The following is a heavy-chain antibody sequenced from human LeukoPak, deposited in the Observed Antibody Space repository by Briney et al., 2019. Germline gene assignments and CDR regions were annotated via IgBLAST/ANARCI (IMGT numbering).Heavy chain of an antibody. Sequence: SETLSLTCTVSGGSTSSSSYYWGWIRQPPGKGLEWIGSIYYSGSTYYNPSLKSRVAISVDTSKNQFSLKLSSVTAADTAVYYCARHPSSHSSSWYIEDYWGQGTLVTVSS. V-gene: IGHV4-39*01. J-gene: IGHJ4*02. CDR3: ARHPSSHSSSWYIEDY. D-gene: IGHD6-13*01. CDR1: GGSTSSSSYY. CDR2: IYYSGST.